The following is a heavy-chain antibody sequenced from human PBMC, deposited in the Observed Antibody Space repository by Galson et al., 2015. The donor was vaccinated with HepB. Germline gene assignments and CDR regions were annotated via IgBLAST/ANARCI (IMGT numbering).Heavy chain of an antibody. V-gene: IGHV3-7*03. D-gene: IGHD5-18*01. CDR2: IKQDGSEK. CDR1: GFTFSSYW. CDR3: ARVGEERGYSYGFLDY. J-gene: IGHJ4*02. Sequence: SLRLSCAASGFTFSSYWMSWVRQAPGKGLEWVANIKQDGSEKYYVDSVKGRFTISRDNAKNSLYLQMNSLRAEDTAVYYCARVGEERGYSYGFLDYWGQGTLVTVSS.